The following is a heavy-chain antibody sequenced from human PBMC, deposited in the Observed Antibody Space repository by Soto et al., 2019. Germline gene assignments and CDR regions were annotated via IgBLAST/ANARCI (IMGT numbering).Heavy chain of an antibody. V-gene: IGHV3-33*01. CDR1: GFTFSTYG. J-gene: IGHJ5*02. CDR2: IWYDGNKK. D-gene: IGHD2-15*01. CDR3: ARDSLGYCSGGDCYSLGWFAP. Sequence: VQLVESGGGVVQPGRSLRLSCAASGFTFSTYGMHWVRQAPGKGLEWVAVIWYDGNKKYYGDSVKGRFSISRDNSQNTLYLQMNSLRVDDTAVYYCARDSLGYCSGGDCYSLGWFAPWGQGTLVTVSS.